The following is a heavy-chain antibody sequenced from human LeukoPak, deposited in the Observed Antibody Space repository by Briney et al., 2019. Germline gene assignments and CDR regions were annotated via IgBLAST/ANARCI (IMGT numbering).Heavy chain of an antibody. D-gene: IGHD3-9*01. J-gene: IGHJ4*02. CDR1: GFIFSSYS. CDR2: ISSTSKYI. V-gene: IGHV3-21*01. Sequence: PGGSLRLSCAASGFIFSSYSMNWVRQAPGKGLEWVSSISSTSKYIYYADSVKGRFTISRDNAKNSLYLQMNSLRAEDTAVYYCAKDVGRYFDWFDYWGQGTLVTVSS. CDR3: AKDVGRYFDWFDY.